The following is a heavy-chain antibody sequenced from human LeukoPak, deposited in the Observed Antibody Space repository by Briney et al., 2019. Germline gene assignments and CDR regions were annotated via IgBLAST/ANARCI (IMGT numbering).Heavy chain of an antibody. V-gene: IGHV5-51*01. CDR2: IYPGDSDT. CDR3: ARHSSPRTHWFDP. CDR1: GSTFTSYW. J-gene: IGHJ5*02. Sequence: GESPQISCQGSGSTFTSYWIGWGRQVPGKGLERMGIIYPGDSDTRYSPSFQGQVTISADKSISTAYLQWSSLKASDTAMYYCARHSSPRTHWFDPWGQGTLVTVSS. D-gene: IGHD6-13*01.